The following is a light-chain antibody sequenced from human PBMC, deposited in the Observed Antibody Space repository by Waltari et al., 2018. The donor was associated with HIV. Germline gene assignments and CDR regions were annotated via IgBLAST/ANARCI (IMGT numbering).Light chain of an antibody. J-gene: IGKJ2*01. V-gene: IGKV3-20*01. CDR2: SAS. CDR1: QRITNTY. Sequence: EVVLTQSPGTLTSSPGETIILSCRASQRITNTYLAWYQQRPGQTPKLLIYSASRRAAGIPERFSGSGSETDFTLTISRLEPDDFAVYYCQHYGRSPPYTFGQGTKLE. CDR3: QHYGRSPPYT.